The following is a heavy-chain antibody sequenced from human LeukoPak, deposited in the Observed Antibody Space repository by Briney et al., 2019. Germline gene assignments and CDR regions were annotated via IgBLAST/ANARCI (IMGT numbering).Heavy chain of an antibody. CDR1: GGSISSYY. J-gene: IGHJ4*02. CDR2: IYYSGST. V-gene: IGHV4-59*01. CDR3: ATLPRYSSSWYVDY. Sequence: SETLSLTCTVSGGSISSYYWSWIRQPPGKGVEWIGYIYYSGSTNYNPSLKSRVTISVDTSKNQFSLKLSSVTAADTAVYYCATLPRYSSSWYVDYWGQGTLVTVSS. D-gene: IGHD6-13*01.